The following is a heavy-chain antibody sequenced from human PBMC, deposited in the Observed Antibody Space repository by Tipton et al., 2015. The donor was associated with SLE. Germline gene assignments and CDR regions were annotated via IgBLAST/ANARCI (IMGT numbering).Heavy chain of an antibody. CDR1: GFTFSSYA. CDR2: ISYDGSNK. D-gene: IGHD1-26*01. V-gene: IGHV3-30*04. Sequence: SGFTFSSYAMHWVRQAPGKGLEWVAVISYDGSNKYYADSVKGRFTISRDNSKNTLYLQMNSLRAEDTAVYYCLYSGGEAYFDYWGQGTLVTVSS. J-gene: IGHJ4*02. CDR3: LYSGGEAYFDY.